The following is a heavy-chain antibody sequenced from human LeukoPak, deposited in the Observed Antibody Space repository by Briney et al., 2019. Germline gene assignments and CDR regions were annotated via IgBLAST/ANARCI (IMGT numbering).Heavy chain of an antibody. D-gene: IGHD3-10*01. CDR1: GGSFSGYY. J-gene: IGHJ4*02. CDR2: INHSGST. CDR3: AREYGSGSYYSHKVAYYFDY. V-gene: IGHV4-34*01. Sequence: SETLSLTCAVYGGSFSGYYWSWIRQPPGKGLEWIGEINHSGSTNYNPSLKSRVTISVDTSKSQFSLKLSSVTAADTAVYYCAREYGSGSYYSHKVAYYFDYWGQGTLVTVSS.